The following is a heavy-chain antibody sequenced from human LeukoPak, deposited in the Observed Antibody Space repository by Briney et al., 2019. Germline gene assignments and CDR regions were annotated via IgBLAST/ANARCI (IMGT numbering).Heavy chain of an antibody. V-gene: IGHV4-34*01. CDR2: INHSGST. CDR1: GGSFSGYY. CDR3: ARVYSSSSLYYYYYMDV. D-gene: IGHD6-6*01. J-gene: IGHJ6*03. Sequence: SETLSLTCAVYGGSFSGYYWSWIRQPPGKGLEWIGEINHSGSTNYNPSLKSRDTISVDTSKNQFSLKLSSVTAADTAVYYCARVYSSSSLYYYYYMDVWGKGTTVTVSS.